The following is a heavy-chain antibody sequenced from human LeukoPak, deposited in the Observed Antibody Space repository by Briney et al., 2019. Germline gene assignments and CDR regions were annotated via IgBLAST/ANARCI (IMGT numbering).Heavy chain of an antibody. J-gene: IGHJ5*02. D-gene: IGHD2-15*01. CDR2: INPSGGTT. CDR3: AREFVMVEAATGVGNWFDP. V-gene: IGHV1-46*01. CDR1: GYTFTGYY. Sequence: ASVKVSCKASGYTFTGYYIHWMRQAPGQGLEWMGIINPSGGTTNYAQKFLGRVTMTRDTSTSTVYMEVNSLKSEDTAVYYCAREFVMVEAATGVGNWFDPWGQGTLVTVSS.